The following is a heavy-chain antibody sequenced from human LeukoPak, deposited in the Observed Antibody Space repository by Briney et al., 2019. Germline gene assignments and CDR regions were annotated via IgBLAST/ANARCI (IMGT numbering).Heavy chain of an antibody. Sequence: ASVKVSCKASGGTFSSYAISWVRQAPGQGLEWMGGIIPIFGTANYAQKFQGRVTITADESTSTAYMELSSLRSGDTAVYYCAREGASDDAFDIWGQGTMVTVSS. J-gene: IGHJ3*02. CDR2: IIPIFGTA. D-gene: IGHD1-26*01. CDR1: GGTFSSYA. V-gene: IGHV1-69*13. CDR3: AREGASDDAFDI.